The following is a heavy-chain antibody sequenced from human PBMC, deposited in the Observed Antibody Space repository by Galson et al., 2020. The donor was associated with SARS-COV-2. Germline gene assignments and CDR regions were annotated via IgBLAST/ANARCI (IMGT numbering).Heavy chain of an antibody. V-gene: IGHV4-4*02. J-gene: IGHJ6*03. CDR1: GDSITTTKW. D-gene: IGHD2-2*01. CDR3: ATRIPGLSLDYMDV. Sequence: SETLSLTCVVSGDSITTTKWWTWIRQPPGKGLEWIGEIFHSGNPNYNPSLRSRLTISIDNFKNQFSLNLTSVTAADTAVYYCATRIPGLSLDYMDVWGKGTTVTVSS. CDR2: IFHSGNP.